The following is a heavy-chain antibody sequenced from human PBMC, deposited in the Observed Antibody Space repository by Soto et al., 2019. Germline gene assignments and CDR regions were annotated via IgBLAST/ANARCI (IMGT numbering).Heavy chain of an antibody. CDR2: ISYDGSNK. J-gene: IGHJ4*02. Sequence: PGGSLRLSCAASGFTFSSYAMHWVRQAPGKGLEWVAVISYDGSNKYYAESVKGRFTISRDNSKNTLYLQMNSLRAEDTAVYYCARSRLYYDFWSGYYQYYFDYWGQGTLVTVSS. V-gene: IGHV3-30-3*01. D-gene: IGHD3-3*01. CDR1: GFTFSSYA. CDR3: ARSRLYYDFWSGYYQYYFDY.